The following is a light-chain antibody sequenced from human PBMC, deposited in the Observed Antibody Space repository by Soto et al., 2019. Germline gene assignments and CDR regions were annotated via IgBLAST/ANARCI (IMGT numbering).Light chain of an antibody. V-gene: IGKV3-20*01. CDR3: QQYGSSPWA. CDR2: DAS. Sequence: EIVLTQSPGTLSLSPGERATLSCRASQSVSSSYLAWYQQKAGQAPRLLIYDASRRATGIPDRFSGSGSGTDFTLTISSLEPEDFAVCYCQQYGSSPWAFGQGTKVEIK. CDR1: QSVSSSY. J-gene: IGKJ1*01.